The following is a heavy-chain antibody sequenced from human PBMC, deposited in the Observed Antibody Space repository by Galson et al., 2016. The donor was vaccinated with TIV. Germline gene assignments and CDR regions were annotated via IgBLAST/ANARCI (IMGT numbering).Heavy chain of an antibody. V-gene: IGHV1-2*02. CDR1: GCTFTGYY. CDR3: ARDPSPVTTSPFDI. CDR2: INPDSGDT. D-gene: IGHD4-17*01. J-gene: IGHJ3*02. Sequence: SVKVSCKASGCTFTGYYMHWVRQAPGQGLEWMGWINPDSGDTNYSQKFQGRVTMTRDTSINTAYMELSNLKSDDTAVYYCARDPSPVTTSPFDIWGQGTMVTVSS.